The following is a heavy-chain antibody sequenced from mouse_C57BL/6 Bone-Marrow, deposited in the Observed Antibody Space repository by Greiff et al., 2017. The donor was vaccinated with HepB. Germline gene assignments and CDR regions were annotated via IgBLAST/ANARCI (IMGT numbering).Heavy chain of an antibody. CDR2: INYDGSST. D-gene: IGHD1-1*01. V-gene: IGHV5-16*01. Sequence: EVMLVESEGGLVQPGSSMKLPCTASGFTFSDYYMAWVRQVPEKGLEWVANINYDGSSTYYLDSLKSRFIISRENAKSILYLQMSSLKSEDTATYYCARVSLLPLFDYWGQGSTLTVSS. CDR3: ARVSLLPLFDY. J-gene: IGHJ2*01. CDR1: GFTFSDYY.